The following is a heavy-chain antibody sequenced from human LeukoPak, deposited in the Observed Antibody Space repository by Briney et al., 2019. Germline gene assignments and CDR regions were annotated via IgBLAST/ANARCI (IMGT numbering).Heavy chain of an antibody. CDR1: GYTFTSYD. V-gene: IGHV1-8*01. J-gene: IGHJ4*02. CDR2: MNPNSGNT. Sequence: ASVKVSCKASGYTFTSYDINWVRQATGQGLEWMGWMNPNSGNTGYAQKFQGRVTMTRNTSISTAYMELSSLRSEDTAVYYCARVRWLRPRFDYWGQGTLVTVSS. D-gene: IGHD5-12*01. CDR3: ARVRWLRPRFDY.